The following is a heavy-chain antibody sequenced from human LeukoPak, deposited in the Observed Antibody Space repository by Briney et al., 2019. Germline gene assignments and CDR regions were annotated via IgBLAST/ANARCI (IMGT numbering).Heavy chain of an antibody. J-gene: IGHJ4*02. V-gene: IGHV3-33*08. Sequence: PGGSLRLSCAASGFTFSSYWMSWVRQAPGKGLEWVAVIWYDGSNKYYADSVKGRFTISRDNSKNTLYLQMNSLRAEDTAVYYCARQYDILTGYRYSGYFDYWGQGTLVTVSS. D-gene: IGHD3-9*01. CDR3: ARQYDILTGYRYSGYFDY. CDR1: GFTFSSYW. CDR2: IWYDGSNK.